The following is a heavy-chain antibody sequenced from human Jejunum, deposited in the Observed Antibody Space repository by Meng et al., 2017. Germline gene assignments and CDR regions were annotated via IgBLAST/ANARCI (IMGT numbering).Heavy chain of an antibody. CDR3: AHKREETTVNYFDY. CDR1: GFSVPPDGVG. V-gene: IGHV2-5*02. D-gene: IGHD4-17*01. J-gene: IGHJ4*02. CDR2: IYWDDDT. Sequence: TLTAAGPTLSQPTQTLTLTFTLSGFSVPPDGVGVGWIRQPPGKALEWLALIYWDDDTRYSPSLKHRLTITKDTSKNQVVLTMTDMDPVDTATYYCAHKREETTVNYFDYWGQGTLVTVSS.